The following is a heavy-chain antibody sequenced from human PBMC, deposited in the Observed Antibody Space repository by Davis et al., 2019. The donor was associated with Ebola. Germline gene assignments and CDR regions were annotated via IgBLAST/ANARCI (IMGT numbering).Heavy chain of an antibody. J-gene: IGHJ4*02. CDR3: AKDNYDSSGYYYAGIDY. D-gene: IGHD3-22*01. CDR1: GFTFSDYY. V-gene: IGHV3-11*04. Sequence: GESLKISCAASGFTFSDYYMSWIRQAPGKGLEWVSYISSSGSTIYYADSVKGRFTISRDNSKNTLYLQMNSLRAEDTAVYYCAKDNYDSSGYYYAGIDYWGQGTLVTVSS. CDR2: ISSSGSTI.